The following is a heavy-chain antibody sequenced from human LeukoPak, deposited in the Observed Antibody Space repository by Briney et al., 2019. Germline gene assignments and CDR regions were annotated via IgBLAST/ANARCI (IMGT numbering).Heavy chain of an antibody. V-gene: IGHV4-34*01. J-gene: IGHJ4*02. Sequence: SGTLSLTCAVYGGSFSGYYWGWIRQPPGKGLEWIGEINHSGSTNYNPSLKSRVTISVDTSKNQFSLKLSSVTAADTAVYYCARSTVRDGRSGSYRTYYFDYWGQGTLVTVSS. CDR3: ARSTVRDGRSGSYRTYYFDY. CDR2: INHSGST. CDR1: GGSFSGYY. D-gene: IGHD1-26*01.